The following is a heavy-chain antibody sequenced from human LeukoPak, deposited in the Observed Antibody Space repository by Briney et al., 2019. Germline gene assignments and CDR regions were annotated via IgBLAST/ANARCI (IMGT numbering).Heavy chain of an antibody. CDR1: GGSISSYY. CDR3: ARDVTIFGVAAMDV. J-gene: IGHJ6*03. Sequence: SETQSLTCTVSGGSISSYYWSWIRQPPGKGLEWIGYIYYSGSTNYNPSLKSRVTISVDTSKNQFSLKLSSVAAADTAVYYCARDVTIFGVAAMDVWGKGTTVTVSS. CDR2: IYYSGST. D-gene: IGHD3-3*01. V-gene: IGHV4-59*01.